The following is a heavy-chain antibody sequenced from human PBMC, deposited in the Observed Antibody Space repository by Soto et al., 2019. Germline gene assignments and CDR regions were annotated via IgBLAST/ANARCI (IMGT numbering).Heavy chain of an antibody. CDR1: GYTLTSSY. J-gene: IGHJ4*02. V-gene: IGHV1-46*01. CDR3: ARALNLWFGEFLLVDY. CDR2: INPSGGST. Sequence: ASVKVSCKASGYTLTSSYMHWVRLAPGQGLEWMGIINPSGGSTSYAQKFQGRVTMTRDTSTSTVYMELSSLGSEDTAVYYCARALNLWFGEFLLVDYWGQGTLVTVSS. D-gene: IGHD3-10*01.